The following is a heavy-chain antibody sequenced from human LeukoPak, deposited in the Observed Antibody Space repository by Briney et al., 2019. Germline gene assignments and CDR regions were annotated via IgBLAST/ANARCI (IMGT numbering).Heavy chain of an antibody. CDR3: ARESRGWLFPDAFDI. J-gene: IGHJ3*02. V-gene: IGHV4-34*01. Sequence: TPSETLSLTCAVYGGSFSGYYWSWIRQPPGKGLEWIGEINHSGSTNYNPSLKSRVTISVDTSKNQFSLKLSSVTAADTAVYYCARESRGWLFPDAFDIWGRGTMVTVSS. CDR2: INHSGST. D-gene: IGHD3-9*01. CDR1: GGSFSGYY.